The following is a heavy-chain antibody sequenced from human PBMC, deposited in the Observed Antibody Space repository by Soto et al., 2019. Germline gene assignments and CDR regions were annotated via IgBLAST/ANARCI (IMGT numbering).Heavy chain of an antibody. Sequence: LRLSCAASGFTFSSYGMHWVRQAPGKGLEWVTFISNDGTIIYYADSVKGRFTISRDNSKNTLYLQMNSLRVEDTALYYCTNGKGTAPAADSWGQGPLVTLSS. D-gene: IGHD6-13*01. V-gene: IGHV3-30*18. CDR2: ISNDGTII. CDR3: TNGKGTAPAADS. CDR1: GFTFSSYG. J-gene: IGHJ4*02.